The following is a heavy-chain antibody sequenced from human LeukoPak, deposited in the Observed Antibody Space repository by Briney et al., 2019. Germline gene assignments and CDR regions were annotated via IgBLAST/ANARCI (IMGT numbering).Heavy chain of an antibody. CDR3: ARVPIVAATPLFDY. D-gene: IGHD2-15*01. V-gene: IGHV3-7*01. J-gene: IGHJ4*02. CDR1: GFTFSSYW. CDR2: IKQDGSEK. Sequence: GGSLRLSCAASGFTFSSYWMSWVRQAPGKGREWVANIKQDGSEKYYADSVKGRFTISRDNAKNSLYLQMNSLRAEDTAVYYCARVPIVAATPLFDYWGQGTLVTVSS.